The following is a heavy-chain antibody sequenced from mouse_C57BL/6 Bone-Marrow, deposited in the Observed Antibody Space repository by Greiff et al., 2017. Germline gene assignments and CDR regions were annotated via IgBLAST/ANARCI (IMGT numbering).Heavy chain of an antibody. CDR1: GFTFSSYA. CDR2: ISDGGSYT. V-gene: IGHV5-4*01. D-gene: IGHD2-1*01. J-gene: IGHJ4*01. CDR3: ARVSTMVTPYAMDY. Sequence: EVQRVESGGGLVKPGGSLKLSCAASGFTFSSYAMSWVRQTPEKRLEWVATISDGGSYTYYPDNVKGRFTISRDNAKNNLYLQMSHLKSEDTAMYYWARVSTMVTPYAMDYWGQGTSVTVSS.